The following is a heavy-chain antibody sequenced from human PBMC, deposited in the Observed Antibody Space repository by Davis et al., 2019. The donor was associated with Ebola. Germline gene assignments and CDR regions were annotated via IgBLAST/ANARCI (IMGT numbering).Heavy chain of an antibody. CDR2: IYYSGST. Sequence: PSETLSLTCTVSGGSISRGGSYWSWVRQVPGKGLEWIGYIYYSGSTYYKPSLKSRVTITLNTSKTQFSLNLSSLTAADTAVYYCARDLRYDSSGSDYYFYMDVWGKGTTVTVSS. CDR1: GGSISRGGSY. CDR3: ARDLRYDSSGSDYYFYMDV. J-gene: IGHJ6*03. V-gene: IGHV4-31*03. D-gene: IGHD3-22*01.